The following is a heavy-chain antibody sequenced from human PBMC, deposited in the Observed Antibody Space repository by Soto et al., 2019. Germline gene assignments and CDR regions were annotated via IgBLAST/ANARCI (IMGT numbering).Heavy chain of an antibody. CDR2: INSETGGA. Sequence: ASVKVSCKASGYTFTDYFIHWVRQAPGQGLEWMGWINSETGGANYAQKFQGRITMTRDTSISTAYMELRRLRSDDTAFYYCARHAVIFEATGDKAMVYNWLEPWGQGALVTVS. CDR3: ARHAVIFEATGDKAMVYNWLEP. D-gene: IGHD5-18*01. CDR1: GYTFTDYF. V-gene: IGHV1-2*02. J-gene: IGHJ5*02.